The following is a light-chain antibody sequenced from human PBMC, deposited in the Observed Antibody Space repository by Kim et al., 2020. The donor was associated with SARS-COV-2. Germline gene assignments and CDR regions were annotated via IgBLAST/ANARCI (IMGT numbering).Light chain of an antibody. J-gene: IGKJ4*01. CDR1: QSVSSY. Sequence: EIVLTQSPATLSLSPGERATLSCRASQSVSSYLVWYQQKPGQAPRLLIYDASNRATGIPARFSGSGSGTDFTLTISSLEPEDFAVYYCQQHSNWLTVGGGTKVDIK. V-gene: IGKV3-11*01. CDR2: DAS. CDR3: QQHSNWLT.